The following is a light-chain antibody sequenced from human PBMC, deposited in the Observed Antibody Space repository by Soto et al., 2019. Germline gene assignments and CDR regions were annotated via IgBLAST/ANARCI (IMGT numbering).Light chain of an antibody. J-gene: IGKJ1*01. CDR1: QSISGW. CDR2: KAS. CDR3: QHFNSYPWT. V-gene: IGKV1-5*03. Sequence: DIQMTQSPSTLSASVGDRVTITCRASQSISGWLAWYQQKPGKAPKLLINKASSLESGVPSRFRGSGSGTEFTLTISSLQTDDFATYYCQHFNSYPWTFGHGTKVDIK.